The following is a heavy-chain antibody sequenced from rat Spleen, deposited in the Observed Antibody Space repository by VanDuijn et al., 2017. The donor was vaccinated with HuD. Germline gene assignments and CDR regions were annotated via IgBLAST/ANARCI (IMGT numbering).Heavy chain of an antibody. Sequence: QVQLKESGPGLVQPSQTLSLTCTVSGFSLSNYGVFWVRQPPGKGREWMGGIWGDGSTDYNSVLKSRLSISRDTSKSQVYLKMNSLQTGDTAMYFCARGRVLLQWGQGVMVTVSS. CDR1: GFSLSNYG. J-gene: IGHJ2*01. D-gene: IGHD1-1*01. V-gene: IGHV2-16*01. CDR2: IWGDGST. CDR3: ARGRVLLQ.